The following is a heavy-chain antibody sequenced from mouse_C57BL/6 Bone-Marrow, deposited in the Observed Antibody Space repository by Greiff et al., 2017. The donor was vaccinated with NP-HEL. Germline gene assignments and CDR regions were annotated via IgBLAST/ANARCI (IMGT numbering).Heavy chain of an antibody. D-gene: IGHD2-3*01. CDR2: INPNNGGT. Sequence: EVQLQQSGPELVKPGASVKISCKASGYTFTDYYMNWVKQSHGQSLEWIGDINPNNGGTSYNQKFKGKATLTVDKSSSTAYMELRSLTSEDSAVYYGARGGYNGYGSYWYFDVWGTGTTVTVSA. CDR1: GYTFTDYY. J-gene: IGHJ1*03. V-gene: IGHV1-26*01. CDR3: ARGGYNGYGSYWYFDV.